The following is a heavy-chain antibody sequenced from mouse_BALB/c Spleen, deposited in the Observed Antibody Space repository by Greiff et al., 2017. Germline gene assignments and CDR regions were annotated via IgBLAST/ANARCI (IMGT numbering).Heavy chain of an antibody. CDR2: ISSGSSTI. V-gene: IGHV5-17*02. CDR1: GFSFSSFG. D-gene: IGHD4-1*01. Sequence: EVQLQESGGGLVQPGGSRKLSCAASGFSFSSFGMHWVRQAPEKGLEWVAYISSGSSTIYYADTVKGRFTISRDNPKNTLFLQMTSLRSEDTAMYCCARNWDGAVDYWGQGTSVTVSS. CDR3: ARNWDGAVDY. J-gene: IGHJ4*01.